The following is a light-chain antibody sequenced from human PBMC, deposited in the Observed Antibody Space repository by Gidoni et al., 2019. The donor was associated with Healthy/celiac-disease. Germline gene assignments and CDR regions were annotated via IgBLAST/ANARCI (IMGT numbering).Light chain of an antibody. CDR3: QQSYSTPLG. CDR1: QSIRSY. V-gene: IGKV1-39*01. CDR2: AAS. J-gene: IGKJ3*01. Sequence: DIQMTQSPSSLSASVGDRVTITCRASQSIRSYLNWYQQKPGKAPKLLIYAASSLQSGVPSRFSGSGSGTDFTLTISSLQPEDFATYYCQQSYSTPLGFXPXTKVDIK.